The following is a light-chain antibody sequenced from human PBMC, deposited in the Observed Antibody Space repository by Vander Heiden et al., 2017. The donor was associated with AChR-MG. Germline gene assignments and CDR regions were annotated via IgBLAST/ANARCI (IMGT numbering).Light chain of an antibody. J-gene: IGKJ1*01. CDR1: QTVRSSY. Sequence: EIVLTQSPGTLSLSPGERGTLSCRASQTVRSSYLAWYQQKLGQAPRLLLYGASSRATGIPDRFSGSGSGTDFTLTISRLEPEDFAVYYCQQDGTSPWTFGQGTKVEIK. V-gene: IGKV3-20*01. CDR3: QQDGTSPWT. CDR2: GAS.